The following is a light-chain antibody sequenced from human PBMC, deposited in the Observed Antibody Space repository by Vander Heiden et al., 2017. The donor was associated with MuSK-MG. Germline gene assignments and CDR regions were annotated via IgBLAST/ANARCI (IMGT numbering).Light chain of an antibody. CDR2: DAS. Sequence: EIVLTQSPATLSLSPGERATLSCRASQSVSSYLAWYQQKPGQAPRLLIYDASNRATGIPARFSGSGSGTDFTLTISSLEPEDFAVYYCHQRSNWPHTFGQGTKVEIK. CDR1: QSVSSY. CDR3: HQRSNWPHT. J-gene: IGKJ1*01. V-gene: IGKV3-11*01.